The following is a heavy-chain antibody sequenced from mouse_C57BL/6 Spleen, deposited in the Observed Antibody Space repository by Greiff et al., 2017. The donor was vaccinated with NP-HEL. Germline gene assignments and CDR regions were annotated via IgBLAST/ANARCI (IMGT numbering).Heavy chain of an antibody. V-gene: IGHV1-64*01. J-gene: IGHJ3*01. D-gene: IGHD2-3*01. CDR2: IHPNSGST. CDR1: GYTFTSYW. CDR3: ARGLDGYYPFAY. Sequence: QVQLQQPGAELVKPGASVKLSCKASGYTFTSYWMHWVKQRPGQGLEWIGMIHPNSGSTNYNEKFKSKATLTVDKSSSTAYMQLSSLTSEDSAVYYCARGLDGYYPFAYWGQGTLVTVSA.